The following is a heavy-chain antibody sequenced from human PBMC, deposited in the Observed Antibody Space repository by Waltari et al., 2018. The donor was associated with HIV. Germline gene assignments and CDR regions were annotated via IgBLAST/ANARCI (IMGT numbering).Heavy chain of an antibody. D-gene: IGHD3-10*01. CDR1: GYTLTAYY. V-gene: IGHV1-2*06. CDR2: INPNSGGA. CDR3: ASTYGSGSSYFYYYYMDV. J-gene: IGHJ6*03. Sequence: QVHLVQSGAEVKKPGASVKVSCKASGYTLTAYYMHWVRQAPGQGLEWMGRINPNSGGANYAQKFQGRVTMTRDTSISTAYMELSGLRSDDTAVYYCASTYGSGSSYFYYYYMDVWGKGTTVTVSS.